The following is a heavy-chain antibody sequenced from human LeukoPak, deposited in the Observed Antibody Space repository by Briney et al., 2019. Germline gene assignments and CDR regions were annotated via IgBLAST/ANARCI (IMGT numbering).Heavy chain of an antibody. CDR2: IYYSGST. J-gene: IGHJ6*03. V-gene: IGHV4-59*08. CDR3: ARRWFGELSPGYYYYYYMDV. CDR1: GGSISSYY. D-gene: IGHD3-10*01. Sequence: SETLSLTCTVSGGSISSYYWSWIRQPPGKGLEWIGYIYYSGSTNYNPSLKSRVTISVDTSKNQFSLKLSSVTAADTAVYYCARRWFGELSPGYYYYYYMDVWGKGTTVTVSS.